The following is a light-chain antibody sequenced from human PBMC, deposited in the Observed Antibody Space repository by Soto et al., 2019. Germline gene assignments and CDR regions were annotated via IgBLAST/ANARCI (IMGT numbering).Light chain of an antibody. V-gene: IGKV3-15*01. CDR3: QQYNNWPPYS. J-gene: IGKJ2*01. Sequence: EIVMTQSPATLSMSPGERATLSCRASQSVTTRLAWYQQKPGQAPRLLIYGASTRATGIPARFSGSGSDTEFSLTISSLQSEDFAVYYLQQYNNWPPYSFGQGTKLEIK. CDR1: QSVTTR. CDR2: GAS.